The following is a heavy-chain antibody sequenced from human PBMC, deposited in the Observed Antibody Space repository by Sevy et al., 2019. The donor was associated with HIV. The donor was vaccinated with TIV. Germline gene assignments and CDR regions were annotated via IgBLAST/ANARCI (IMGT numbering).Heavy chain of an antibody. CDR3: ARDRRNDYNGPAHYLDV. D-gene: IGHD4-4*01. J-gene: IGHJ6*03. CDR1: GGSITSGFYS. CDR2: LYTSGST. Sequence: SETLSLTFSVSGGSITSGFYSWTWIRQPAGKGLEWIGHLYTSGSTNYNSSLKSRVTISVDTSKNQFSLKLNSVTAADTAVYYCARDRRNDYNGPAHYLDVWGKGTTVTVSS. V-gene: IGHV4-61*09.